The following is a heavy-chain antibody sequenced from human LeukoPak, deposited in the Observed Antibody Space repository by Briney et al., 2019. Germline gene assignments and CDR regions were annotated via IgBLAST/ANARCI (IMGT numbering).Heavy chain of an antibody. Sequence: PGRSLILSCTASGFTFGDYAMSWFRQAPGKGLEWVGFIRSKAYGGTTEYAASVKGRFTFSRDDSKSIAYLQMNSLQTEDTAVYYCTSHTIDYVPLFPDYWGQGTLVTVSS. D-gene: IGHD4-17*01. V-gene: IGHV3-49*03. J-gene: IGHJ4*02. CDR2: IRSKAYGGTT. CDR1: GFTFGDYA. CDR3: TSHTIDYVPLFPDY.